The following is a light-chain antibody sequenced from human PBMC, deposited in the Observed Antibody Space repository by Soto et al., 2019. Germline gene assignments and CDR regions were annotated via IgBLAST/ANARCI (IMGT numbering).Light chain of an antibody. J-gene: IGLJ1*01. Sequence: QSALTQPPSASGSPGQSVTISCTGSSSDVGGYNYVSWYQHHPGKAPKLIIYEVYKRPSGVPERFSGSKSRNTAALTVSGLKAEEEADYSSSSYVGTNSYVFGTGTKLTVL. CDR2: EVY. V-gene: IGLV2-8*01. CDR3: SSYVGTNSYV. CDR1: SSDVGGYNY.